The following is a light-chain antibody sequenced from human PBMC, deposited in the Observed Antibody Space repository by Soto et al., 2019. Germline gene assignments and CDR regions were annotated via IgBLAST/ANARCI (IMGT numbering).Light chain of an antibody. J-gene: IGKJ5*01. CDR1: QSVSSN. CDR3: QQYYTWPLT. Sequence: EIVMTQSPATLSVSPGDRATLSCRARQSVSSNLAWYQQKPGQAPRLLIYGASSRATGIPVRFSGSGSGTEFTLTISSLQSEDFAVYYCQQYYTWPLTFGQGTRLEI. CDR2: GAS. V-gene: IGKV3-15*01.